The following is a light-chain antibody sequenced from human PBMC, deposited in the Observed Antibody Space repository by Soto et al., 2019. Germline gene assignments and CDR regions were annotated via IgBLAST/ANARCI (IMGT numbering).Light chain of an antibody. V-gene: IGKV3-20*01. CDR2: RTS. CDR3: QQYDSSPRT. Sequence: EIVFTQSPGTLSLSPGERYTLSCLASQSVSSSYLAWYQQKPGQAPRLLIYRTSNRATGIPDRFSGSGSGTDFTLNISRLEPEDFAVYWCQQYDSSPRTFGQGTKVDIK. CDR1: QSVSSSY. J-gene: IGKJ1*01.